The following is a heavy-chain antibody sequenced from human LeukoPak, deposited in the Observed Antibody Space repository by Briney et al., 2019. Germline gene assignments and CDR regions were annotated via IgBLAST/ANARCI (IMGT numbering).Heavy chain of an antibody. J-gene: IGHJ4*02. V-gene: IGHV3-7*01. Sequence: PGGSLRLSCAVSGFTFSNYWMNWVRQGPGKGLEWVANIKEDGSQKYYVESVKGRFTVSRDNAKNSVYLQMSSLRDEDTAVYYCARGLNTSPGVDYWGQGTLVTLSS. CDR1: GFTFSNYW. CDR2: IKEDGSQK. D-gene: IGHD3-16*01. CDR3: ARGLNTSPGVDY.